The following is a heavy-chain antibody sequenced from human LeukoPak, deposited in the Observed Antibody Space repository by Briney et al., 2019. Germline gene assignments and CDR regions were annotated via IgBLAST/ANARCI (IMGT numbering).Heavy chain of an antibody. Sequence: PGGSLRLSCEPSGFTFSHYGMHWVRQAPGAGLEWVAVIWSDASNTYYADSVKGRFTISRDHSRNTLYLQMSSLRAEDTAVYYCAKDAERGFDYSNSLNYWGQGTLVTVSS. CDR1: GFTFSHYG. CDR2: IWSDASNT. D-gene: IGHD4-11*01. CDR3: AKDAERGFDYSNSLNY. J-gene: IGHJ4*02. V-gene: IGHV3-33*06.